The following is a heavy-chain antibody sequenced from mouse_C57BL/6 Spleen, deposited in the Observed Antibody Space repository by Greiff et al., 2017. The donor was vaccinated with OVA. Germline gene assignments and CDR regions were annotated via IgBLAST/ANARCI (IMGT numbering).Heavy chain of an antibody. D-gene: IGHD1-3*01. Sequence: EVQVVESGPGLVKPSQSLSLTCSVTGYSITSGYYWNWIRQFPGNKLEWMGYISYDGSNNYNPSLKNRISITHDTSKNQFFLKLNSVTTEDTATYYCARDWELKFAYWGQGTLVTVSA. CDR3: ARDWELKFAY. CDR1: GYSITSGYY. J-gene: IGHJ3*01. V-gene: IGHV3-6*01. CDR2: ISYDGSN.